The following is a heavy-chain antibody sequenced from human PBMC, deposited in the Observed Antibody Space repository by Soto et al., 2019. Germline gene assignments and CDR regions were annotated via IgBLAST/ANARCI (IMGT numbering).Heavy chain of an antibody. J-gene: IGHJ1*01. V-gene: IGHV1-69*13. CDR1: GGTFSSYA. CDR2: IIPIFGTA. Sequence: SVKVSCKASGGTFSSYAISWVRQAPGQGLEWMGGIIPIFGTANYAQKFQGRATITADESTSTAYMELRSLRSEDTVVYYCAREGYGGQRSHFQHGGQGTLVTVSS. CDR3: AREGYGGQRSHFQH. D-gene: IGHD5-12*01.